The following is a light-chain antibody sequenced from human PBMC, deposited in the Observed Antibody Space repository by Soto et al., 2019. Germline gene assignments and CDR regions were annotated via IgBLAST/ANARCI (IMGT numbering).Light chain of an antibody. CDR3: QQYNSYPWT. CDR1: QSISSW. CDR2: KAS. Sequence: DIQMTQSPSTLSAFVGDRVTITCRASQSISSWLAWYQQKPGKAPKLLIYKASSLESGVPSRFSGSGSETDFTLTISSLQPDDFATFYCQQYNSYPWTFGQGTKVEVK. V-gene: IGKV1-5*03. J-gene: IGKJ1*01.